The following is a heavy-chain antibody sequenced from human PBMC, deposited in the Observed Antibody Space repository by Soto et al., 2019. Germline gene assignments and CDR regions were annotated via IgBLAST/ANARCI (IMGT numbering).Heavy chain of an antibody. Sequence: KSSETLSLTCTVSGGSISSGGYYWSWIRQHPGKGLEWIGYIYYSGSTYYNPSLKSRVTISVGTSKNQFSLKLSSVTAADTAVYYCARGSYGPGVGYYYYYGMDVWGQGTTVTVSS. D-gene: IGHD3-10*02. J-gene: IGHJ6*02. CDR2: IYYSGST. V-gene: IGHV4-31*03. CDR1: GGSISSGGYY. CDR3: ARGSYGPGVGYYYYYGMDV.